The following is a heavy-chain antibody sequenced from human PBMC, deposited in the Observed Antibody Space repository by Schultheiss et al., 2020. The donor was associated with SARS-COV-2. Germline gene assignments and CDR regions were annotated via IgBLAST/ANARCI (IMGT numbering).Heavy chain of an antibody. CDR3: AREEYSSGWYWDHTYAFDY. CDR2: IDPNSGGT. V-gene: IGHV1-2*02. D-gene: IGHD6-19*01. CDR1: GYTFTAYY. J-gene: IGHJ4*02. Sequence: ASVKVSCEASGYTFTAYYVHWVRQAPGQGLEWMGWIDPNSGGTKFAQKFQGRVTMTRDTSISAAYMELRSLRSDDTAVYYCAREEYSSGWYWDHTYAFDYWGQGTLVTVSS.